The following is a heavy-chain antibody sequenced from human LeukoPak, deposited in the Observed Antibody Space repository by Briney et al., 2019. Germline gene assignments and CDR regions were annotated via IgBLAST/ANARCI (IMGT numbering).Heavy chain of an antibody. CDR3: ARGVEPFDY. CDR1: GGXXSXXA. Sequence: VSCXXXGGXXSXXAISWVRQAPGXGLEWMGGIIPIFGTANYAQKFQGRVTITADESTSTAYMELSSLRSEDTAVYYCARGVEPFDYWGQGTLVTVSS. V-gene: IGHV1-69*01. CDR2: IIPIFGTA. J-gene: IGHJ4*02.